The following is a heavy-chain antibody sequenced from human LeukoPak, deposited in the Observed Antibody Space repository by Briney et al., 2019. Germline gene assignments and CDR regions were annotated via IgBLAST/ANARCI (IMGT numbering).Heavy chain of an antibody. D-gene: IGHD3-10*01. CDR2: INPNSGGT. J-gene: IGHJ4*02. CDR3: ARVEDAASGSGSYYDY. Sequence: GASVKVSCEASGYTFTGYYMNWVRQAPGQGLEWLGWINPNSGGTNYAQKFQGRVTMTRDTSISTVYMEVSRLRSGDTAVYYCARVEDAASGSGSYYDYWGQGTLVTVSS. CDR1: GYTFTGYY. V-gene: IGHV1-2*02.